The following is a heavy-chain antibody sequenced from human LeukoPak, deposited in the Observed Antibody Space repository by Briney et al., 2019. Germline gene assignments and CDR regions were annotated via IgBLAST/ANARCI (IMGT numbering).Heavy chain of an antibody. J-gene: IGHJ4*02. CDR1: GFTFRSYG. Sequence: GGSLRLSCAASGFTFRSYGMHWVRQAPGKGLEWVAVIYYDGSNKYYADSVKGRFTISRDNSKNTLYLQMNSLRAEDTAVYYCAKDQSGFGELLYYFDYWGQGTLVTVSS. CDR2: IYYDGSNK. D-gene: IGHD3-10*01. CDR3: AKDQSGFGELLYYFDY. V-gene: IGHV3-30*18.